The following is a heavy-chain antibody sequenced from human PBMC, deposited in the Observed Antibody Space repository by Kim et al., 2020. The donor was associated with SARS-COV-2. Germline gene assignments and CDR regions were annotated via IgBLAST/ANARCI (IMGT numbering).Heavy chain of an antibody. J-gene: IGHJ6*02. D-gene: IGHD3-10*01. CDR1: GFTVSSNY. CDR3: ARDYYGSGSYFYYGMDV. CDR2: IYSGGST. V-gene: IGHV3-53*01. Sequence: GGSLRLSCAASGFTVSSNYMSWVRQAPGKGLEWVAVIYSGGSTYYADPVKGRFTISRDNSKNTLYLQMNSLRAEDTAVYYCARDYYGSGSYFYYGMDVWGQGTTVTVSS.